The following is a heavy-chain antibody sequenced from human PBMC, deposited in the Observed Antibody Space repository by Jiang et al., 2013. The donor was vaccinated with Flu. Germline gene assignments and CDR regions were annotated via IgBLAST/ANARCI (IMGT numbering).Heavy chain of an antibody. V-gene: IGHV1-69*04. J-gene: IGHJ4*02. Sequence: GRVTITADKSTSTAYMELSSLRSEDTAVYYCARVVEYSSSSPFDYWGQGTLVTVSS. CDR3: ARVVEYSSSSPFDY. D-gene: IGHD6-6*01.